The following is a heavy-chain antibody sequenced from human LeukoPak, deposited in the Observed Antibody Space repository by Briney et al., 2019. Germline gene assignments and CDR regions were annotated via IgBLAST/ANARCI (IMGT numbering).Heavy chain of an antibody. V-gene: IGHV3-7*03. Sequence: PGGSLRLSCAASGFTFSSYWMSWVRQAPGKGLEWVANIKQDGSEKYYVDSVKGRFTISRDNAKNSLYLQMNSLRAEDTALYYCAVNRDDFWSGYDYWGQGTLVTVSS. D-gene: IGHD3-3*01. J-gene: IGHJ4*02. CDR1: GFTFSSYW. CDR2: IKQDGSEK. CDR3: AVNRDDFWSGYDY.